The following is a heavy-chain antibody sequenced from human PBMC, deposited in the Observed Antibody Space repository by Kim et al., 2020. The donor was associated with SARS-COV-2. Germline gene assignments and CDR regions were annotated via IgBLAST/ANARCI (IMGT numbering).Heavy chain of an antibody. J-gene: IGHJ6*03. CDR3: ARGSLAYYYYYYMDV. V-gene: IGHV3-21*01. Sequence: SVKGRFTISRDNAKNSLYLQMNSLRAEDTDVYYCARGSLAYYYYYYMDVWGKGTTVTVSS. D-gene: IGHD3-10*01.